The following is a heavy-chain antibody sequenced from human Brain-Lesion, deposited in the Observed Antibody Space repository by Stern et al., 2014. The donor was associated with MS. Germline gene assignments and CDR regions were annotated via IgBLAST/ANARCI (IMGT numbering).Heavy chain of an antibody. CDR3: AKSPATPSGYDRFDY. Sequence: VQLGQSGAEVKKPGESLKISCEASGYLFDDYWIGWVRQMSGRGLELVAIIFPRDSNTRYSPSVQGQVPISADKSISTAYLQWSSRKASDPAMYYGAKSPATPSGYDRFDYWGQGALVTVSS. CDR1: GYLFDDYW. CDR2: IFPRDSNT. V-gene: IGHV5-51*03. J-gene: IGHJ4*02. D-gene: IGHD5-12*01.